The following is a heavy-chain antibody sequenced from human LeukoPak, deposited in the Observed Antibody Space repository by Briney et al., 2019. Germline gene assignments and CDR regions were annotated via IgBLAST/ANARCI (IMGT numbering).Heavy chain of an antibody. J-gene: IGHJ6*04. D-gene: IGHD6-25*01. CDR3: AKDQRQRYYYYVMDV. CDR1: GFTFSSYG. V-gene: IGHV3-30*18. CDR2: ISYDGSNK. Sequence: GGSLRRSCAASGFTFSSYGMHWVRQAPGKGLEWVAVISYDGSNKYYADSVKGRFTISRDNSKNTLYLQMNSLRAEDTAVYYCAKDQRQRYYYYVMDVWGKGTTVTVSS.